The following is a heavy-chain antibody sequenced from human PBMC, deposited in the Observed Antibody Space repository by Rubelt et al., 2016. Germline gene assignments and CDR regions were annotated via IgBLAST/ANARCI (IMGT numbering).Heavy chain of an antibody. D-gene: IGHD3-16*01. CDR3: AKDEHFGGLTFDP. CDR2: VTSGGST. J-gene: IGHJ5*02. CDR1: GFTFTNYA. Sequence: EVQLLESGGGSVQPGGSLRLSCAASGFTFTNYAMSWVRQAPGKGLDWVAAVTSGGSTYYADSVKGRFTISRDNSNSMLYLQLDRLTTEDTAIYYCAKDEHFGGLTFDPRGQGALVTVSS. V-gene: IGHV3-23*01.